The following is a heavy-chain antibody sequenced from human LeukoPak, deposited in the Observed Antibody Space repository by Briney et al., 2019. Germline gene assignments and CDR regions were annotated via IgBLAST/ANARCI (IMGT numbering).Heavy chain of an antibody. V-gene: IGHV3-23*01. D-gene: IGHD3-22*01. CDR2: ISGSGGRT. Sequence: GGSLRLSCAASGFTVSSNYMNWVRQAPGKGLEWVSAISGSGGRTYYADSVKGRFTISRDNSKNTLYLQMNSLRAEDTAVYYCAKDGSGYYGAFDIWGQGTMVTVSS. J-gene: IGHJ3*02. CDR1: GFTVSSNY. CDR3: AKDGSGYYGAFDI.